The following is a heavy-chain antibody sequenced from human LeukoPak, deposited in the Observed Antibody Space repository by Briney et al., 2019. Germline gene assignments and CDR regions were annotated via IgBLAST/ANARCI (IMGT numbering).Heavy chain of an antibody. CDR3: AKDGDSYDFWSGYYTGDYYYYMGV. D-gene: IGHD3-3*01. V-gene: IGHV3-23*01. CDR1: GFTFSSYA. J-gene: IGHJ6*03. Sequence: GGSLRLSCAASGFTFSSYAMSWVRQAPGKGPEWVSAISGSGGSTYYADSVKGRFTISRDNSKNTLYLQMNSLRAEDTAVYYCAKDGDSYDFWSGYYTGDYYYYMGVWGKGTTVTVSS. CDR2: ISGSGGST.